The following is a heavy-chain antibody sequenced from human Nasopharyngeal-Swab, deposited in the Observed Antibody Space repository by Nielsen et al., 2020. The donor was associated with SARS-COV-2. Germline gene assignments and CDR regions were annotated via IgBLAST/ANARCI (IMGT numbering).Heavy chain of an antibody. CDR1: GYTFTSYG. CDR2: INPNSGGT. Sequence: ASVKVSCKASGYTFTSYGISWVRQAPGQGLEWMGWINPNSGGTNYAQKFQGRVTMTRDTSISTAYMELSRLRSDDTAVYYCASTPSGYSSSWPFDYWGQGTLVTVSS. J-gene: IGHJ4*02. D-gene: IGHD6-13*01. V-gene: IGHV1-2*02. CDR3: ASTPSGYSSSWPFDY.